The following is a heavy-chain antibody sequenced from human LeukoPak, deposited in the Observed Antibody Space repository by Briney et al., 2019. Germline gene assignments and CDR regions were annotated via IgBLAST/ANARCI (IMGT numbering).Heavy chain of an antibody. Sequence: GGSLRLSCAASGFTFSSYEMNWVRQAPGKGLEWVSYISSSGSTIYYADSVKGRFTISRDDSHNTLYLQMNSLRAEDTAVYFCARGGVDYYGSGTYYLMYYFDYWGQGALVTVS. CDR3: ARGGVDYYGSGTYYLMYYFDY. J-gene: IGHJ4*02. CDR2: ISSSGSTI. CDR1: GFTFSSYE. D-gene: IGHD3-10*01. V-gene: IGHV3-48*03.